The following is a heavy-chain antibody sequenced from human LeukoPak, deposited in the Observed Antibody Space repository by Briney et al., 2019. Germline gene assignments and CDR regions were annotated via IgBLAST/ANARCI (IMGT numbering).Heavy chain of an antibody. D-gene: IGHD4-17*01. Sequence: GESLKISCKGSGYTFTNYWIGWVRQMPGQGLEWMGIIYPADSDTRYSPSFQGQVTISADKSISTAYLQWSSLKASDTAMYYGARRGYGDSHNWFDPWGQGTLVTVSS. V-gene: IGHV5-51*01. J-gene: IGHJ5*02. CDR2: IYPADSDT. CDR1: GYTFTNYW. CDR3: ARRGYGDSHNWFDP.